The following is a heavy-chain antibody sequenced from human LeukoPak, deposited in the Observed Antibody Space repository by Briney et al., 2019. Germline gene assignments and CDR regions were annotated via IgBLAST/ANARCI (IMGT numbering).Heavy chain of an antibody. Sequence: GGSLRLSCAASGFTFSSYSMNWVRQAPGKGLEWVSYISSSSSTIYYADPVKGRFTISRDNAKNSLYLQMNSLRAEDTAVYYCARLPGRGYSGYGEEVDYWGQGTLVTVSS. V-gene: IGHV3-48*01. CDR2: ISSSSSTI. D-gene: IGHD5-12*01. CDR3: ARLPGRGYSGYGEEVDY. J-gene: IGHJ4*02. CDR1: GFTFSSYS.